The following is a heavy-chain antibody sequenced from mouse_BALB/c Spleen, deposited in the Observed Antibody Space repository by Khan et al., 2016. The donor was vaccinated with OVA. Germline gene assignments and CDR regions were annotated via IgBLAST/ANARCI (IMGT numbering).Heavy chain of an antibody. CDR2: INTHSGVP. D-gene: IGHD2-12*01. J-gene: IGHJ4*01. V-gene: IGHV9-4*02. Sequence: QIQLVQSGPELKRPGETVRISCKASGYTFTNAGMQWVQKMPGKGLKWIGWINTHSGVPKYAEAFKGRFAFSLDTSATTAYLQITNLKNEDTATYFCARGWAAYYKNDGGAMDYWGQGTSVTVSS. CDR1: GYTFTNAG. CDR3: ARGWAAYYKNDGGAMDY.